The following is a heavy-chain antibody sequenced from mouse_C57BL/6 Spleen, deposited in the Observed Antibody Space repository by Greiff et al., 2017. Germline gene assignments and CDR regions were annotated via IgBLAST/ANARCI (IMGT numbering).Heavy chain of an antibody. CDR1: GFTFSDYG. Sequence: EVKLVESGGGLVKPGGSLKLSCAASGFTFSDYGMHWVRQAPEKGLEWVAYISSGSSTIYYADKVKGRFTISRDNAKNTLFLQMTSLRSADTAMYYCASYDYDAMDYWGQGTSVTVSS. J-gene: IGHJ4*01. CDR3: ASYDYDAMDY. CDR2: ISSGSSTI. V-gene: IGHV5-17*01.